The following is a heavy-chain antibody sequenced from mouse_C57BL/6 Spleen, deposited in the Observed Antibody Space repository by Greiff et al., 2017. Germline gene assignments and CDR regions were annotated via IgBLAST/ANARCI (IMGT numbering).Heavy chain of an antibody. Sequence: QVQLQQSGAELARPGASVKLSCKASGYTFSSYGISWVKQRTGQGLEWVGEIYPRSGNTYYNEKYKGKGKLTADKSSSTAYMYLRSLTSEDSAVYICARWSTTSDYWRQGTTLTVSS. J-gene: IGHJ2*01. D-gene: IGHD1-1*01. CDR2: IYPRSGNT. CDR1: GYTFSSYG. CDR3: ARWSTTSDY. V-gene: IGHV1-81*01.